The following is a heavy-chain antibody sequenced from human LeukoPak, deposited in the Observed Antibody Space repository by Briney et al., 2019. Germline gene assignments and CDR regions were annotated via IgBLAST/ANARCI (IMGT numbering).Heavy chain of an antibody. CDR1: GFTFSSYW. CDR3: ARDQGPVAGPDDAFDI. D-gene: IGHD6-19*01. V-gene: IGHV3-7*01. CDR2: IKQDGSEK. J-gene: IGHJ3*02. Sequence: GGSLRLSCAASGFTFSSYWMSWVRQAPGKWLEWVANIKQDGSEKYYVDSVKGRFTISRDNAKNSLYLQMNSLRAEDTAVYYCARDQGPVAGPDDAFDIWGQGTMVTVSS.